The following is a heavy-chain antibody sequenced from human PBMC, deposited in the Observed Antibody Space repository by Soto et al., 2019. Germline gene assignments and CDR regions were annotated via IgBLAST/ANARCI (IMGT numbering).Heavy chain of an antibody. V-gene: IGHV4-39*01. Sequence: SETLSLTCTVSGGSISSSSYYWGWIRQPPGKGLEWIGSIYYSGSTYYNPSLKSRVTISVDTSKNQFSLKLSSVTAADTAVYYCARAVEVYYGMDVWGQGTTVTVSS. D-gene: IGHD1-1*01. CDR3: ARAVEVYYGMDV. CDR1: GGSISSSSYY. CDR2: IYYSGST. J-gene: IGHJ6*02.